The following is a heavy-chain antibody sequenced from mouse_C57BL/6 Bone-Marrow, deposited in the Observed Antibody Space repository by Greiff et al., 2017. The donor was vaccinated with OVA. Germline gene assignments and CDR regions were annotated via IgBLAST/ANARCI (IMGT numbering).Heavy chain of an antibody. D-gene: IGHD1-1*01. CDR1: GYTFTSYD. Sequence: QVQLQQSGPELVKPGASVKLSCKASGYTFTSYDINWVKQRPGQGLEWIGWIYPRDGSTKYNEKFKGKATLTVDTSSSTAYMELHSLTSEDSAVYFCARRRHYYGSSGYFDVWGTGTTVTVSS. V-gene: IGHV1-85*01. CDR2: IYPRDGST. CDR3: ARRRHYYGSSGYFDV. J-gene: IGHJ1*03.